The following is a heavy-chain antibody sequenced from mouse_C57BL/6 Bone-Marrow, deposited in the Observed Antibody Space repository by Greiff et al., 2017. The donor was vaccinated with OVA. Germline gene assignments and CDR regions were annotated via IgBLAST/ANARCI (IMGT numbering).Heavy chain of an antibody. CDR2: NHPNSGST. CDR3: ARLPHYYGSSPFAY. J-gene: IGHJ3*01. V-gene: IGHV1-64*01. Sequence: QVQLQQPGAELVKPGASVKLSCKASGYTFTSYWMHWVKQRPGQGLEWIGMNHPNSGSTNYNEKFKSKATLTVDQSSSTAYMQLSSLTSEDSAVDYCARLPHYYGSSPFAYWGQGTLVTVSA. D-gene: IGHD1-1*01. CDR1: GYTFTSYW.